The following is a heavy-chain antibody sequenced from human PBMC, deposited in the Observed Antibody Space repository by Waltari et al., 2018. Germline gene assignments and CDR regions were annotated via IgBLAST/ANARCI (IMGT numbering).Heavy chain of an antibody. J-gene: IGHJ4*02. Sequence: EVQVVETGGGLIQPGGSLRLSCAASGFIVSSTFMSWVRQAPGRGLDGVVTFYHASQQYYADTVKGRLIISRDSSKNTLYLQMSSVTAEDTAVYYCARGNVQAGGRYYFDFWGQGTLVTVSS. CDR1: GFIVSSTF. CDR2: FYHASQQ. V-gene: IGHV3-53*02. CDR3: ARGNVQAGGRYYFDF. D-gene: IGHD6-13*01.